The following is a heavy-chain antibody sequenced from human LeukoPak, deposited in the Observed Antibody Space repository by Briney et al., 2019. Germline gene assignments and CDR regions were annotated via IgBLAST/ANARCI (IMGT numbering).Heavy chain of an antibody. D-gene: IGHD4-23*01. CDR2: INHSGST. V-gene: IGHV4-34*01. J-gene: IGHJ4*02. CDR1: GGSFSGYY. CDR3: ARARWGHFDY. Sequence: PSETLSLTCAVYGGSFSGYYWSWIRQPPGKGLEWIGEINHSGSTNYNPSLKSRVTISVDTSKNQLSLKLSSVTAADTAVYYCARARWGHFDYWGQGTLVTVSS.